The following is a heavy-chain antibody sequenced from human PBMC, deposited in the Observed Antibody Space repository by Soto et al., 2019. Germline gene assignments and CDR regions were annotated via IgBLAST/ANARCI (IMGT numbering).Heavy chain of an antibody. V-gene: IGHV1-2*02. CDR1: GYTLSGYY. D-gene: IGHD2-8*01. CDR2: INPNSGGT. J-gene: IGHJ5*02. CDR3: ARSALVLRVYSPTTDWFDP. Sequence: GASVKVSCKASGYTLSGYYVHWVRQAPGQGLEWMGWINPNSGGTNIAQKFQGRVTMTRDTSIATLNMELSRLRSDDTAVYYCARSALVLRVYSPTTDWFDPWGQGTLVTVS.